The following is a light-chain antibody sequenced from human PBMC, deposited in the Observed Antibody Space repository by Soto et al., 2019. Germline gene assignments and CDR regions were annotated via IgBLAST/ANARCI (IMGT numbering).Light chain of an antibody. J-gene: IGLJ1*01. CDR3: SSYTSSSTLCV. Sequence: QSVLTQPASVSGSPGQSITISCTGTSSDVGGYNYVSWYQQHPGKAPKIMIYEVSKRRSGVSNRFSGSKSGNTASLTISGLXXEDEADYYCSSYTSSSTLCVFGTGTKVTVL. CDR1: SSDVGGYNY. V-gene: IGLV2-14*01. CDR2: EVS.